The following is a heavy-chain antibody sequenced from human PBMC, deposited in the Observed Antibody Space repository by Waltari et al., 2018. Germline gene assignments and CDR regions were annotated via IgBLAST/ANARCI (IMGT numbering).Heavy chain of an antibody. J-gene: IGHJ4*02. CDR3: ARGGVPRGFDY. V-gene: IGHV4-34*01. CDR2: IKPSGRT. Sequence: QVQLQQWGAGLLKPSETLSLTCAVYGGSFSGYYWSWIRQPPGKGLEWIGEIKPSGRTNYNPSLKSRGTISVDTSKNQFSLKLSSVTAADTAVYYCARGGVPRGFDYWGQGTLVTVSS. CDR1: GGSFSGYY. D-gene: IGHD2-2*01.